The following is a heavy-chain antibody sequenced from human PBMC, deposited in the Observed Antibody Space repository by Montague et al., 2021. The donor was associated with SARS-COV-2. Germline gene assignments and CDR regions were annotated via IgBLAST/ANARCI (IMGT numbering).Heavy chain of an antibody. J-gene: IGHJ4*02. V-gene: IGHV4-28*01. Sequence: SETLSLTCAVSGYSISSSNWWGWIRQAPGRGLEWIGYIYHTGSTYYNPSLKSRVTMSVDKSNNLFSLELNSVTAVDTAVYYCAKSADHNYFLDSWGQGTPVTVSS. CDR1: GYSISSSNW. CDR3: AKSADHNYFLDS. CDR2: IYHTGST. D-gene: IGHD5-24*01.